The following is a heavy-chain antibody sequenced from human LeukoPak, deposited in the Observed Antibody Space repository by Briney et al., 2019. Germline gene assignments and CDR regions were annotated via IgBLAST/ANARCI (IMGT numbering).Heavy chain of an antibody. V-gene: IGHV1-2*02. CDR1: GYTFTAYY. CDR3: ARGEKVATMIVTGY. CDR2: FNSNSGGT. Sequence: GASVKVSCKASGYTFTAYYMHWVRQAPGQGLEWMGWFNSNSGGTNFAQKFQGRVTMTRDTSISTAYMELSSLRSDDTAVYYCARGEKVATMIVTGYWGQGTLVTVSS. J-gene: IGHJ4*02. D-gene: IGHD3-22*01.